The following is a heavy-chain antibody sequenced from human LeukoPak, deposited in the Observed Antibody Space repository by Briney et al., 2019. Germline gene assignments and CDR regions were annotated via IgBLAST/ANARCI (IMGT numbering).Heavy chain of an antibody. D-gene: IGHD3-10*01. CDR3: AKGPNFGSWRAVDY. CDR2: IAGDGAS. J-gene: IGHJ4*02. V-gene: IGHV3-23*01. Sequence: GGSLRLSCAASDSSFRSHDMSWVRQTLEKGLEWVSSIAGDGASFYADSVRGRFTISRDKSQNILYLQMNSLRADDTAIYYCAKGPNFGSWRAVDYWGQGSLATVSS. CDR1: DSSFRSHD.